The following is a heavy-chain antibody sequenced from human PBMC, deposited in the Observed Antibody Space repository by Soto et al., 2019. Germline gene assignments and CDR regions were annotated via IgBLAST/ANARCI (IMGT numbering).Heavy chain of an antibody. CDR2: TYYRSKWFH. J-gene: IGHJ3*01. Sequence: QTLSLTCAISGDSVSSDITSWNWIRQSPSRGLEWLGRTYYRSKWFHDYAASVKSRITINPDTSKNQFSLELNSMTPEDTAVYYCARGNALDVWGQGTVVNGSS. CDR3: ARGNALDV. D-gene: IGHD3-10*01. CDR1: GDSVSSDITS. V-gene: IGHV6-1*01.